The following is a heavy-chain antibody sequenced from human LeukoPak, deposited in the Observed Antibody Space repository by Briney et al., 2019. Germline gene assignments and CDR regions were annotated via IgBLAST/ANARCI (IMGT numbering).Heavy chain of an antibody. J-gene: IGHJ5*02. CDR1: GYTFTSYY. Sequence: GASVKVSCKASGYTFTSYYMHWVRQAPGQGLEWMGWMNPNSGNTGYAQKFQGRVTMTRNTSISTAYMELSSLRSEDTAVYYCARGRGYYGSGSYYKSWFDPWGQGTLVTVSS. CDR3: ARGRGYYGSGSYYKSWFDP. D-gene: IGHD3-10*01. CDR2: MNPNSGNT. V-gene: IGHV1-8*02.